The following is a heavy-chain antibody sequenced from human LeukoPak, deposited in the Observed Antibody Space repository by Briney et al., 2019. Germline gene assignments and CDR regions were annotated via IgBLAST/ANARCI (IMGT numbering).Heavy chain of an antibody. V-gene: IGHV3-11*06. J-gene: IGHJ6*03. CDR3: ARDRKYDYVWGSYDYYYYYMDV. Sequence: GGSLRLSCEASGFTFSDPYMSWIRQAPGKGLECLSYISGSGTDINYADSVRGRFTISRDNAKNSLYLQMNSLRAEDTAVYYCARDRKYDYVWGSYDYYYYYMDVWGKGTTVTVSS. CDR2: ISGSGTDI. CDR1: GFTFSDPY. D-gene: IGHD3-16*01.